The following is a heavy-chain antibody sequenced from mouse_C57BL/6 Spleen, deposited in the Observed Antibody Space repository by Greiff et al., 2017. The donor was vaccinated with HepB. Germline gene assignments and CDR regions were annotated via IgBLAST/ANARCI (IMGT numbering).Heavy chain of an antibody. CDR2: IHPNSGST. J-gene: IGHJ1*03. CDR1: GYTFTSYW. D-gene: IGHD4-1*01. CDR3: ARAVTGYWYFDV. V-gene: IGHV1-64*01. Sequence: QVQLKESGAELVKPGASVKLSCKASGYTFTSYWMHWVKQRPGQGLEWIGMIHPNSGSTNYNEKFKSKATLTVDKSSSTAYMQLSSLTSEDSAVYYCARAVTGYWYFDVWGTGTTVTVSS.